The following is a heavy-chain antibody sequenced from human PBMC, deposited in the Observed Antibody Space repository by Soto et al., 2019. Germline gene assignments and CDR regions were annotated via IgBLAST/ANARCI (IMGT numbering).Heavy chain of an antibody. V-gene: IGHV1-18*01. CDR3: ARDTAMALPDA. CDR2: ISAYNGNT. Sequence: QVQLVQSGAEVKKPGASVKVSCKASGYTFTSYVITWVRRAPGQGLEWMGWISAYNGNTKYAQKLQGRVTLTTDTSTSTAYMELRSLRSDDAAVYYCARDTAMALPDAWGQGTLVTVSS. CDR1: GYTFTSYV. J-gene: IGHJ4*02. D-gene: IGHD5-18*01.